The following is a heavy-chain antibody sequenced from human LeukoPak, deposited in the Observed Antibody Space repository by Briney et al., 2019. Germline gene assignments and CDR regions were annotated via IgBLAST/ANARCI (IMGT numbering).Heavy chain of an antibody. CDR1: GFTFSSYW. CDR3: ARDVITMVRGAHYFDY. CDR2: IKQDGSEK. D-gene: IGHD3-10*01. V-gene: IGHV3-7*01. Sequence: PGGSLRLSCAASGFTFSSYWMSWVRQAPGKGLEWVANIKQDGSEKYYVDSVKGRFTISRDNAKNSLYLQMNSLRAEDTAVYYCARDVITMVRGAHYFDYWGQGTLVTVSS. J-gene: IGHJ4*02.